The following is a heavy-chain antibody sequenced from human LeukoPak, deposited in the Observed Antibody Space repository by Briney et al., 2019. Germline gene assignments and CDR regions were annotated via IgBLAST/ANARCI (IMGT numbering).Heavy chain of an antibody. CDR2: ISNSATSI. J-gene: IGHJ4*02. CDR1: GFTFSDWY. D-gene: IGHD6-6*01. Sequence: GGSLRLSCAASGFTFSDWYISWIRQAPGKRLEWISYISNSATSIYYADSVKGRFTISRDNAKNSLYLQMNSLRAEDTAVYYCARLLPPIAAPDYWGQRTLPTVSS. CDR3: ARLLPPIAAPDY. V-gene: IGHV3-11*04.